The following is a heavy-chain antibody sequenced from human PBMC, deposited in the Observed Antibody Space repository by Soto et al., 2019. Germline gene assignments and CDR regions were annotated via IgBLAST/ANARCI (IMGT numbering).Heavy chain of an antibody. Sequence: SVKVSCKASGGTFSSYAISWVRQAPGQGLEWMGGIIPIFGTANYAQKFQGRVTITADESTSTAYMELSSLRSEDTAVYYCASPPSGGMPLYYYGMDGWGQGTTVTVSS. V-gene: IGHV1-69*13. CDR1: GGTFSSYA. CDR2: IIPIFGTA. D-gene: IGHD2-15*01. CDR3: ASPPSGGMPLYYYGMDG. J-gene: IGHJ6*02.